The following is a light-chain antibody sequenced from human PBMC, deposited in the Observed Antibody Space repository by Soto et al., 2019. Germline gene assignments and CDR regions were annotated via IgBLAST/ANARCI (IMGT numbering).Light chain of an antibody. V-gene: IGKV3-20*01. CDR1: QSVSSSY. CDR3: QQYGSSSET. Sequence: PGERATLSCRASQSVSSSYLAWYQQKPGQAPRLLIYGASSRATGIPDRFSGSGSGTDFTLTISRLEPEEFAVYYCQQYGSSSETFGQGTKVKIK. J-gene: IGKJ1*01. CDR2: GAS.